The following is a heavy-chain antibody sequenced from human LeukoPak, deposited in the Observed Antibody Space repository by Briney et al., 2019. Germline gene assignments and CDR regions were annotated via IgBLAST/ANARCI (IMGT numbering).Heavy chain of an antibody. J-gene: IGHJ3*02. D-gene: IGHD2-2*01. CDR2: IKQDGSEK. Sequence: GGSLRLSCAASGFTFSNYWMSWVRQAPGKGLEWVANIKQDGSEKHYVDSVKGRFTISRDNAKNSLYLQMNSLRAEDTAVYYCASLLVVVPAADAFDIWGQGTTVTVSS. CDR1: GFTFSNYW. V-gene: IGHV3-7*01. CDR3: ASLLVVVPAADAFDI.